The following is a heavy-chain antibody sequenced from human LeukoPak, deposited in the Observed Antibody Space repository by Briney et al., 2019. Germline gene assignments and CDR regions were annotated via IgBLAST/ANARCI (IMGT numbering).Heavy chain of an antibody. J-gene: IGHJ4*02. CDR1: GFIFSSYS. CDR2: ISSGSSAL. D-gene: IGHD3-10*01. V-gene: IGHV3-48*02. CDR3: ARARNYGSGNFVFDY. Sequence: GGSLRLSCAASGFIFSSYSMSWVRQAPGRGRGGVSYISSGSSALYYADSVKGRFTISRDNAKNSLYLQMNSLRDEDTAVYYCARARNYGSGNFVFDYWGQGTLVTVSS.